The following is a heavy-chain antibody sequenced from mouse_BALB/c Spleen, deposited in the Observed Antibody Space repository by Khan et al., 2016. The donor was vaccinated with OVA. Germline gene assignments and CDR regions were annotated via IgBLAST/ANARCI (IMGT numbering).Heavy chain of an antibody. V-gene: IGHV2-9*02. CDR3: SRDYGSSYEYFDG. Sequence: MQLQESGPGLVAPSQSLSITCTVSGFSLTNYGVHWVRQPPGKGLEWLGLIWAGGSTNYNSALMSRLSINKDNSKSQVFLKMNSLQTDDTAMYYWSRDYGSSYEYFDGWGAGTTVTVSS. CDR2: IWAGGST. J-gene: IGHJ1*01. D-gene: IGHD1-1*01. CDR1: GFSLTNYG.